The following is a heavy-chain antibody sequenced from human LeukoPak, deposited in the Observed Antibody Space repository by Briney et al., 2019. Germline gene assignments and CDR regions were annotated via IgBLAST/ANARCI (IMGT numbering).Heavy chain of an antibody. J-gene: IGHJ4*02. D-gene: IGHD2-2*01. CDR2: INPNSGGT. CDR1: GYTFTGYY. V-gene: IGHV1-2*02. CDR3: ARQVVPAAIFDY. Sequence: ASVKVSCKASGYTFTGYYMHWVRQAPGQGLDWMGWINPNSGGTNYAQKFQGRVTMTRDTSISTAYMELSRLRSDDTAVYYCARQVVPAAIFDYWGQGTLVTVSS.